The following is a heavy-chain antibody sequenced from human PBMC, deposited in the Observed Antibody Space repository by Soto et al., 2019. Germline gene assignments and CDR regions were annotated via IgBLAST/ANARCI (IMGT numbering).Heavy chain of an antibody. J-gene: IGHJ3*02. V-gene: IGHV1-18*01. CDR1: GYTFTSYG. CDR2: ISAYNGNT. Sequence: ASVKVSCKASGYTFTSYGISWVRQAPGQGLEWMGWISAYNGNTNYAQKLQGRVTMTTDTSTSTAYMELGSLRSDDTAVYYCARDFVVPYYDYIWGSYRSDAFDIWGQGTMVTV. D-gene: IGHD3-16*02. CDR3: ARDFVVPYYDYIWGSYRSDAFDI.